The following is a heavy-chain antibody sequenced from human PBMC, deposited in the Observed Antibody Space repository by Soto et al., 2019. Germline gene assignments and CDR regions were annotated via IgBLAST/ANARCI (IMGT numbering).Heavy chain of an antibody. V-gene: IGHV3-21*06. J-gene: IGHJ6*02. CDR1: GFTFSSYS. CDR3: AXXXXXXXXXXXXYGMDV. CDR2: ISSGSSYI. Sequence: EVQLVESGGGLVKPGGSLRLSCAASGFTFSSYSMNWVRQAPGKGLEWVSSISSGSSYIYYADSVKGRFTISRDNAKNSLYLQMNSLRAEDTAVYYCAXXXXXXXXXXXXYGMDVWGQGTTVTVSS.